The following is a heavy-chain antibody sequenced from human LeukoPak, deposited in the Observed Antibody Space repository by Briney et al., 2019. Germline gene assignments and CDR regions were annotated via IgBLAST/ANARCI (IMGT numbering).Heavy chain of an antibody. CDR3: VKIQVGATTGYFDY. CDR1: GFTFSSYA. Sequence: GGSLRLSCAASGFTFSSYAMSWVRQAPGKGLEWVSAISGSGGSTYYADSVKGRFTISRDNSKNTLYLQTNSLRAEDTAVYYCVKIQVGATTGYFDYWGQGTLVTVSS. J-gene: IGHJ4*02. CDR2: ISGSGGST. D-gene: IGHD1-26*01. V-gene: IGHV3-23*01.